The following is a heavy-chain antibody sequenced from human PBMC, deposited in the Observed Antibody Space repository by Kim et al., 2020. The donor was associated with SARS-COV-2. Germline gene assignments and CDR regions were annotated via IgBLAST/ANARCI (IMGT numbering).Heavy chain of an antibody. Sequence: GGSLRLSCAASGFTFRNYGMHWVRQAPGKGLEWVAVIWYDGSNKYYADSVKGRFTISRDNTKNTLYLQMNSLRAEDTAVYYCAKDKGPAAPYGMDVWGQGTTVTVSS. CDR2: IWYDGSNK. D-gene: IGHD2-2*01. CDR1: GFTFRNYG. J-gene: IGHJ6*02. CDR3: AKDKGPAAPYGMDV. V-gene: IGHV3-33*06.